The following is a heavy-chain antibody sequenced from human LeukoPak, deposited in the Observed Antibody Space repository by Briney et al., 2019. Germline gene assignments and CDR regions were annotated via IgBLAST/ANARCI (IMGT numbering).Heavy chain of an antibody. V-gene: IGHV1-3*01. CDR3: ARDPPSYDYVWDPYYFDY. CDR1: GYTFTSYG. CDR2: INAGNGNT. J-gene: IGHJ4*02. D-gene: IGHD3-16*01. Sequence: ASVKVSCKASGYTFTSYGISWVRQAPGQRLEWMGWINAGNGNTKYSQKFQGRVTITRDTSASTAYMELSSLRSEDTAVYYCARDPPSYDYVWDPYYFDYWGQGTLVTVSS.